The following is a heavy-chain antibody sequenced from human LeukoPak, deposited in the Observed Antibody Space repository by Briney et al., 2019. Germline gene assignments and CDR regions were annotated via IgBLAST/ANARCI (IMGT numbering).Heavy chain of an antibody. Sequence: GGSLRLTCAASGFILTSYAMSWVRQAPGKGLEWVSVISASGGSTYYAGSVKGRFTISRDISKNTLYLQMNSLRAEDTAVYYCAKNLLAGVTTILDYWGQGILATVSS. CDR3: AKNLLAGVTTILDY. D-gene: IGHD2-21*02. CDR1: GFILTSYA. V-gene: IGHV3-23*01. J-gene: IGHJ4*02. CDR2: ISASGGST.